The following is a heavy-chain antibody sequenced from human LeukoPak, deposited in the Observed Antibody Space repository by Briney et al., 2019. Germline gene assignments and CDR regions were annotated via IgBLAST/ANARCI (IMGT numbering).Heavy chain of an antibody. J-gene: IGHJ3*02. CDR3: ARLGGTYDAFDI. V-gene: IGHV4-39*01. Sequence: SETLSLTCTVSGGSIISSTSYLRWIRQSPATGLEWIGNIYYSGSTYYNPSLKSRVTISVDTSRNQFSLKLSSVTAADTAVYYCARLGGTYDAFDIWGQGTMVTVSS. CDR2: IYYSGST. CDR1: GGSIISSTSY. D-gene: IGHD1-26*01.